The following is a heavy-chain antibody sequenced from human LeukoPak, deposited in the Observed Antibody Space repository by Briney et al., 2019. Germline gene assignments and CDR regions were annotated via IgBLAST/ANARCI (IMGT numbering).Heavy chain of an antibody. D-gene: IGHD4-23*01. V-gene: IGHV5-51*01. CDR3: ARLGFQLLSSAFLGY. J-gene: IGHJ4*02. CDR1: EYSFPNYW. Sequence: GESLKISCKGSEYSFPNYWIAWARQMPGKGLEWMGIIHPSDSDTRYSPSFQGQVTISADNSISTAYLHWTSLKASDTAMYYCARLGFQLLSSAFLGYWGQGTLVTVSS. CDR2: IHPSDSDT.